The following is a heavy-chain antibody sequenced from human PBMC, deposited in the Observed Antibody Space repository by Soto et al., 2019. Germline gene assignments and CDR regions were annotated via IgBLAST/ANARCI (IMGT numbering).Heavy chain of an antibody. D-gene: IGHD6-13*01. CDR1: GFTFSSSA. J-gene: IGHJ6*02. Sequence: GASVKVSCXTSGFTFSSSAVHWVRQARGHRLQWIGWIDVGSANANYAQMLQERVTISRDMSTSTAYMELSSLKASDTAMYYCARTSAAGKYYYGMDVWGQGTTVTVSS. V-gene: IGHV1-58*01. CDR3: ARTSAAGKYYYGMDV. CDR2: IDVGSANA.